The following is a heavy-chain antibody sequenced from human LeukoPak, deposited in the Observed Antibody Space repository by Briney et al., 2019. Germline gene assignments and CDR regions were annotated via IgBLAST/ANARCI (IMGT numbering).Heavy chain of an antibody. V-gene: IGHV1-69*04. CDR3: ASVGDYYDSSGYSPTFGY. CDR1: GGTFSSYA. Sequence: SVKVSCKASGGTFSSYAISWVRQAPGQGLEWMGRIIPILGIANYAQKFQGRVTITADKSTSTAYMELSSLRSEDTAVYYCASVGDYYDSSGYSPTFGYWGQGTLVTVSS. CDR2: IIPILGIA. D-gene: IGHD3-22*01. J-gene: IGHJ4*02.